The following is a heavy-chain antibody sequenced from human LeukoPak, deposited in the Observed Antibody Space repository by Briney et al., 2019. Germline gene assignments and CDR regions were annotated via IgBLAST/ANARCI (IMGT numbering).Heavy chain of an antibody. J-gene: IGHJ2*01. V-gene: IGHV4-59*01. CDR3: ARGKGPYWYFDL. Sequence: SETLSLTCTVSDGSITRYYWNWIRQPPGKGLEWIGNIYNSGSTDYNPSLKSRVTISVNTSKNQISLKLSSVTAADTAVYYCARGKGPYWYFDLWGRGTLVTVSS. CDR1: DGSITRYY. CDR2: IYNSGST.